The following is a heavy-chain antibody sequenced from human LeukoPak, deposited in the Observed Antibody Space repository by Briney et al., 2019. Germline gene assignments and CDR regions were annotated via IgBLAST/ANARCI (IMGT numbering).Heavy chain of an antibody. Sequence: GGSLRLSCAASGFTFSSYAMHWVRQAPGKGLEWVAVISYDGSNKYYADSVKGRFTISRDNSKNTLYLQMNSLRAEDTAVYYCARDKLVANYYYGMDVWGQGTTVTVSS. CDR1: GFTFSSYA. D-gene: IGHD6-13*01. V-gene: IGHV3-30*14. J-gene: IGHJ6*02. CDR2: ISYDGSNK. CDR3: ARDKLVANYYYGMDV.